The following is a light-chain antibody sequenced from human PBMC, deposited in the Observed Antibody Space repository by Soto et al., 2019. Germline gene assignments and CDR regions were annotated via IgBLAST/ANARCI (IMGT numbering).Light chain of an antibody. CDR1: QSVSSY. J-gene: IGKJ2*01. CDR3: QQRSNWPPYT. CDR2: DAS. V-gene: IGKV3-11*01. Sequence: EIVLTQSPATLSLSPGERATLSCRASQSVSSYLAWYQQKPGQAPRLLIYDASNRATGIPPRFSGSGSGTDLTLTISSLEPEDFAVYYCQQRSNWPPYTFGQGTKLEIK.